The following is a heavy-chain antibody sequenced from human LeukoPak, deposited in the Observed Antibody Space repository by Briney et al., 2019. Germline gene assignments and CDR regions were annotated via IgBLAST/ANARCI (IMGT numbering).Heavy chain of an antibody. J-gene: IGHJ4*02. V-gene: IGHV1-2*02. D-gene: IGHD3-16*01. CDR1: GYTFTGYY. CDR2: INPNSGGT. Sequence: EASVKVSCKASGYTFTGYYMHWVRQAPGQGLEWMGWINPNSGGTNYAQKFQGRVTMTRDTSISTAYMELKRLRSDDTAVYYCARVMTREGTNYWGQGTPVTVSS. CDR3: ARVMTREGTNY.